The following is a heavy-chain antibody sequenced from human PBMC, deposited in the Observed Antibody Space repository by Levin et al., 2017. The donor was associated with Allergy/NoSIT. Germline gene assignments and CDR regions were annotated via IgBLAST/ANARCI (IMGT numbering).Heavy chain of an antibody. CDR2: IYPGDSDT. Sequence: GGSLRLSCKGSGYSFTNYWIGWVRQMPGKGLEWMGFIYPGDSDTRYSPSFQGQVTISADKSITTAYLQWSSLKASDTAMYYCARGRYFGSGSYFDYWGQGTLVTVFS. CDR1: GYSFTNYW. J-gene: IGHJ4*02. V-gene: IGHV5-51*01. D-gene: IGHD3-10*01. CDR3: ARGRYFGSGSYFDY.